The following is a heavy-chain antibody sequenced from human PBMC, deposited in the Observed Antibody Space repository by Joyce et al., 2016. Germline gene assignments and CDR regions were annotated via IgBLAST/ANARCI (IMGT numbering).Heavy chain of an antibody. J-gene: IGHJ4*02. CDR3: AREYGGTFYFDY. D-gene: IGHD4-23*01. Sequence: VKNPGASVKVSCKASGFSFSGYYIHWVRQAPGQGLEWMGWINPDRGDTIYAQKFQGRVTMTRDTSISTVYLELGRLTSDDTALYYCAREYGGTFYFDYWGQVTLVTVSS. CDR1: GFSFSGYY. CDR2: INPDRGDT. V-gene: IGHV1-2*02.